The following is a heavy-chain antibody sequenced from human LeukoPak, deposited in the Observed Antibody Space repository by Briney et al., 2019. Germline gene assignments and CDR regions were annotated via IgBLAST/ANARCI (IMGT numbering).Heavy chain of an antibody. J-gene: IGHJ4*02. CDR1: GYTFTNYY. Sequence: GASVKVSCKASGYTFTNYYMHWVRQAPGQGLVWMAVINPSGGSTNYAQKFQGRVTMTRDTSTSTVYMELSSLTSEDTAVYYCARSAYYESSGYYYGYWGQGTLVTVSS. V-gene: IGHV1-46*01. D-gene: IGHD3-22*01. CDR3: ARSAYYESSGYYYGY. CDR2: INPSGGST.